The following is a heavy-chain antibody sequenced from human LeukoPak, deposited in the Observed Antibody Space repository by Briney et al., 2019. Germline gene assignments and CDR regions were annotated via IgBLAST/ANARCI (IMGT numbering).Heavy chain of an antibody. CDR3: TTAGFQWELLS. V-gene: IGHV3-15*01. J-gene: IGHJ5*02. CDR1: GFTFRNAW. CDR2: IKSKTDGGTT. Sequence: GGSLRLSCAASGFTFRNAWMSWVRQAPGKGLEWVGRIKSKTDGGTTDYAAPVKGRFTISRDDSKNTLYLQMNSLKAEDTAVYYCTTAGFQWELLSWGQGTLVTVSS. D-gene: IGHD1-26*01.